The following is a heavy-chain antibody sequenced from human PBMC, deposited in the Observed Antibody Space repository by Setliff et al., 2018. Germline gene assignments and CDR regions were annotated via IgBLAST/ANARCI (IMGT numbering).Heavy chain of an antibody. J-gene: IGHJ4*02. V-gene: IGHV4-4*08. CDR1: GASINRDY. D-gene: IGHD6-19*01. CDR3: ARGVSSVSWTPRY. CDR2: IYTSGGT. Sequence: SETLSLTCSVSGASINRDYWNWIRQPPGKGLEWIGYIYTSGGTNYNPSLKSRVTISVDMSKNQFSLKLSSVIAADTAVYYCARGVSSVSWTPRYWGRGILVTVSS.